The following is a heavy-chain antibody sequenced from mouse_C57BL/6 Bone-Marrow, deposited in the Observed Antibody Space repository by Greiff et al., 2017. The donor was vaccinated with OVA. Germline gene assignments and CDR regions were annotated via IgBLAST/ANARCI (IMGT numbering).Heavy chain of an antibody. CDR1: GYAFSSYW. D-gene: IGHD1-1*01. Sequence: VQLQQSGPELVKPGASVKISCKASGYAFSSYWMNWVKQRPGKGLEWIGLIYPGDGDTHYTGHFKGKATLTEDKSSSTAYMQLSSLTSEDSAVYSSATSYYFGSSYYFDYWGQGTTRTVSS. V-gene: IGHV1-82*01. CDR2: IYPGDGDT. J-gene: IGHJ2*01. CDR3: ATSYYFGSSYYFDY.